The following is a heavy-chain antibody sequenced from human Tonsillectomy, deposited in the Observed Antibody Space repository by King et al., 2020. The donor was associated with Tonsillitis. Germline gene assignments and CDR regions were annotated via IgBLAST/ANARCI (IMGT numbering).Heavy chain of an antibody. J-gene: IGHJ6*02. CDR3: ARDAEYYYDTSGTGALGMDV. D-gene: IGHD3-22*01. V-gene: IGHV3-11*01. CDR2: MSSSDSTI. Sequence: VQLVESGGGLVKPGGSLRLSGAASGFSFRDYSMSWIRQAPGKGLECISDMSSSDSTIYYADSGKGRFTISRDNAKNSLYLQINSLRAEDTAVYYCARDAEYYYDTSGTGALGMDVWGQGTTVTVSS. CDR1: GFSFRDYS.